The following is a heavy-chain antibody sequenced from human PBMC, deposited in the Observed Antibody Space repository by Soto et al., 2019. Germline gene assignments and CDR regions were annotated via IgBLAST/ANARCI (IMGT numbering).Heavy chain of an antibody. CDR1: GGTFSSYA. Sequence: ASVKVSCKASGGTFSSYAISWVRQAPGEGLEWMGGIIPIFGTANYAQKFQGRVTITADESTSTAYMELSSLRSEDTAVYYCARGRQVYDFWSGHARVVHYYGMDVWGQGTTVTVSS. J-gene: IGHJ6*02. CDR2: IIPIFGTA. CDR3: ARGRQVYDFWSGHARVVHYYGMDV. V-gene: IGHV1-69*13. D-gene: IGHD3-3*01.